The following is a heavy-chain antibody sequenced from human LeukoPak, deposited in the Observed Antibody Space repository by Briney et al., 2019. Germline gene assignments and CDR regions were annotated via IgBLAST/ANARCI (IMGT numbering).Heavy chain of an antibody. CDR3: AKGYCRGVNCYAYSFDY. CDR2: IYYSGST. D-gene: IGHD2-15*01. J-gene: IGHJ4*02. Sequence: SETLSLTCTVSGGSISSYNWSWIRQSPGKGLEWIGYIYYSGSTNYNPSLKSRVTISVDTSKNQFSLKLSSVTAADTAVHYCAKGYCRGVNCYAYSFDYWGQGTLVTVSS. CDR1: GGSISSYN. V-gene: IGHV4-59*01.